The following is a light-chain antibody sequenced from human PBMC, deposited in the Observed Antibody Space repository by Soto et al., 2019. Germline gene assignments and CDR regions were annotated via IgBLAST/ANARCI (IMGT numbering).Light chain of an antibody. CDR2: EVS. Sequence: QSALTQPASVSGSPGQSITISCTETSSDVGGYHSVSWYQQHPGIAPKLMIYEVSNRPSGVSNRFSGSKSGNTASLTISGLQAEDEADYYCSSYTTSSTRVFGGGTKVTVL. CDR3: SSYTTSSTRV. CDR1: SSDVGGYHS. V-gene: IGLV2-14*01. J-gene: IGLJ2*01.